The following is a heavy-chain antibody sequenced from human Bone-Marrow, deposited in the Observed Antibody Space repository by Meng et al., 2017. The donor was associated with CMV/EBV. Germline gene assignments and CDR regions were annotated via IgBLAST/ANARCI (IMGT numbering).Heavy chain of an antibody. CDR1: GFTFSSYW. D-gene: IGHD2-2*01. V-gene: IGHV3-7*01. Sequence: GGSLRLSCAASGFTFSSYWMSWVRQAPGKGLEWVANIKQDGSEKYYVDSVKGRFTISRDNAKNSLYLQMNSLRAEDTAVYYCAREGGYCSSTSCYGDWFDPCGQATLAAASS. CDR2: IKQDGSEK. CDR3: AREGGYCSSTSCYGDWFDP. J-gene: IGHJ5*02.